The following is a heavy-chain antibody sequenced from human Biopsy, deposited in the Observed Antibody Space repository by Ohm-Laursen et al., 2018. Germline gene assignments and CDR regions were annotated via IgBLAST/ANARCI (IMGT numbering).Heavy chain of an antibody. J-gene: IGHJ1*01. CDR1: GGTFSNYG. D-gene: IGHD3-9*01. CDR2: NIPILGTG. CDR3: ATKLTGYFHH. Sequence: SVKVSCKAPGGTFSNYGANWVRQAPGQGLEWLGENIPILGTGNYAQKFQDRVTVAADTSTSTATMELRSLRSDDTAVYYCATKLTGYFHHWGQGTLVIVSS. V-gene: IGHV1-69*06.